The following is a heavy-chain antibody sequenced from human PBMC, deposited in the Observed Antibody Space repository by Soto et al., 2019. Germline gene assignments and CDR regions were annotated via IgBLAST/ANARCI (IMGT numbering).Heavy chain of an antibody. CDR2: MNPGSGDT. V-gene: IGHV1-8*01. J-gene: IGHJ5*02. CDR3: ARMETFGSLNWCDP. CDR1: GYSFTNND. D-gene: IGHD3-16*01. Sequence: QVQLVQSGAEVREPGASVKVSCKASGYSFTNNDVSWVRQATGQGLEWMGWMNPGSGDTGYAQKFQGRVTMTRDISIATAYMELSSLRSDDTAIYYCARMETFGSLNWCDPWGQGTLVTVSS.